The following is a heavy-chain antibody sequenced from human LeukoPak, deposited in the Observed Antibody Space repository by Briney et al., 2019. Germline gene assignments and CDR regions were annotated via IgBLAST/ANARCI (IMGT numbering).Heavy chain of an antibody. D-gene: IGHD2-2*01. CDR2: IYSGGST. CDR3: ARDTGPDYAPVGSATQVY. CDR1: GFTVSSNY. Sequence: GGSLRLSCAASGFTVSSNYMSWVRQAPGKGLEWVSVIYSGGSTYYADSVKGRFTMSRDNSKNTLFLQLSNLRADDTAVYYCARDTGPDYAPVGSATQVYWGQGTQVAVSS. J-gene: IGHJ4*02. V-gene: IGHV3-53*01.